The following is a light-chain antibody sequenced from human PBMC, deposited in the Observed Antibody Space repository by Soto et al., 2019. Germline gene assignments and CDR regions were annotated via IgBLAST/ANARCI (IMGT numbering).Light chain of an antibody. CDR2: EVN. CDR1: SSDVGGYNY. Sequence: QSVLTQPASVSGSPGQSITISCTGTSSDVGGYNYVSWYQQHPGKAPKLMIYEVNNRPAGVSNRFSGSKSGNTASLTISGLQAEDEADYYCRSYTSSTTLVFGGGTKLTVL. CDR3: RSYTSSTTLV. V-gene: IGLV2-14*01. J-gene: IGLJ3*02.